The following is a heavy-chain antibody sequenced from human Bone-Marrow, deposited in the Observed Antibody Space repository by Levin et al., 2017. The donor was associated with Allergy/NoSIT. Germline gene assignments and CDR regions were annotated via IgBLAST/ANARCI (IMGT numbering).Heavy chain of an antibody. V-gene: IGHV1-8*01. Sequence: ASVKVSCKASGYTFTTYDIIWVRQATGQGLEWMGWLNPNSGITGYAQKFRGRVTMTRNTSVSTAYMELSSLRSEDTALYYCAREVGYCTTTNCFPYGMDVWGQGTTVTVSS. CDR2: LNPNSGIT. J-gene: IGHJ6*02. D-gene: IGHD2-2*01. CDR3: AREVGYCTTTNCFPYGMDV. CDR1: GYTFTTYD.